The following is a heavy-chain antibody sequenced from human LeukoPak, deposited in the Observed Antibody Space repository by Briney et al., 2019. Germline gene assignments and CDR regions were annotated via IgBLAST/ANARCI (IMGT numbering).Heavy chain of an antibody. Sequence: PGGSLRLSCAASGFTVSDNYMSWVRQAPGKGLKWVSVIYSGGGTYYSHSVKGRFTISRDNSKNTLYLQMNTLRVEDTAVYYCVRDEGFHGSGSNWGPGTLVTVSS. CDR1: GFTVSDNY. CDR3: VRDEGFHGSGSN. CDR2: IYSGGGT. D-gene: IGHD3-10*01. V-gene: IGHV3-66*01. J-gene: IGHJ4*02.